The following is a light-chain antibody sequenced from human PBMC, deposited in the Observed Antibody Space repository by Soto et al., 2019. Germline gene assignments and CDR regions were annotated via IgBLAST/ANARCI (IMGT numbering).Light chain of an antibody. CDR2: KAS. CDR1: QSISSW. CDR3: QHYNSYSIT. Sequence: DIQMTQSPSTLSASVGDRVTITFRASQSISSWLAWYQQKPGKAPKLLIYKASSLESGVPSRFSGSGSGTEFTLTISSLQPDDFATYYCQHYNSYSITFGQGTRLEIK. J-gene: IGKJ5*01. V-gene: IGKV1-5*03.